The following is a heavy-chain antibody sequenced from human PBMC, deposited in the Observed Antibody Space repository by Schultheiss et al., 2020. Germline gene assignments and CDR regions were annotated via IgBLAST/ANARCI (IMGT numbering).Heavy chain of an antibody. CDR3: VKGVPVEEGDTVVEPDYDFYYYYGLDA. CDR2: ISGSGGST. CDR1: GFTFSSYD. D-gene: IGHD4-17*01. V-gene: IGHV3-23*01. J-gene: IGHJ6*02. Sequence: GGSLRLSCAASGFTFSSYDMSWVRQAPGKGLEWVSAISGSGGSTYYADSVKGRFTISRDNYKNKLYLQMDGLRVEDTALYYCVKGVPVEEGDTVVEPDYDFYYYYGLDAWGQGTTVTVSS.